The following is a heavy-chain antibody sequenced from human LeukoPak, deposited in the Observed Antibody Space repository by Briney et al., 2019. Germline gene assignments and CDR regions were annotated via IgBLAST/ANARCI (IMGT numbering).Heavy chain of an antibody. CDR3: AREYLRSTSCYTCGRFGY. Sequence: GESLKISCRASGYSFTTYWIGWVRQMPGKGLEWMGRINPNSGGTNYAQKFQGRVTMTRDTSISTAYMELSRLRSDDTAVYYCAREYLRSTSCYTCGRFGYWGQGTLVTVSS. D-gene: IGHD2-2*02. CDR2: INPNSGGT. J-gene: IGHJ4*02. V-gene: IGHV1-2*06. CDR1: GYSFTTYW.